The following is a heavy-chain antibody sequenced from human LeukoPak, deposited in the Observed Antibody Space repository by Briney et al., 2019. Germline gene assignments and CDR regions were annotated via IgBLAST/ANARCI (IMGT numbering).Heavy chain of an antibody. D-gene: IGHD3-10*01. CDR2: IDPSDSYT. J-gene: IGHJ4*02. CDR1: GYSFTSYW. Sequence: GESLKISCKGSGYSFTSYWITWVRQMPGKGLEWIGRIDPSDSYTNYSPSFQGHVTISADKSISTAYLQWSSLKASDTAMYYCVRDDLSGSLFYYFDYWGQGTLVTVSS. V-gene: IGHV5-10-1*01. CDR3: VRDDLSGSLFYYFDY.